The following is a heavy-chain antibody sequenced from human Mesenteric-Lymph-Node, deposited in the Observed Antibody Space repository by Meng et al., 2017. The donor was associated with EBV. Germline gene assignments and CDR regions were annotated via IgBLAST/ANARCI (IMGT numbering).Heavy chain of an antibody. D-gene: IGHD2-21*02. V-gene: IGHV3-15*01. J-gene: IGHJ4*02. Sequence: VWVGGGGGGLVESGGSLRLTCVASGFTFSNIWMVWVRQAPGKGLEWVGLIKSKADGGTSKYAAPERGRFTISRDDSRNTLYLQMDSPRTDDTAVYYCTTSMGVTGTDYWGQGTLVTVSS. CDR3: TTSMGVTGTDY. CDR1: GFTFSNIW. CDR2: IKSKADGGTS.